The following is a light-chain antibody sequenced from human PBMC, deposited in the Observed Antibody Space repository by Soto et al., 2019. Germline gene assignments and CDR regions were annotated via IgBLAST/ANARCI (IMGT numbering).Light chain of an antibody. Sequence: EIVLTQSPGTLSLSPGERATLSCRASQSVSSSYLAWYQQKPGQAPRLLIYGASSRATGIPDRFSGSGSGTDFTLTISRLEPEDFAVYYGQQYGSSPGALTFGGGTKVEIK. J-gene: IGKJ4*01. CDR1: QSVSSSY. CDR2: GAS. V-gene: IGKV3-20*01. CDR3: QQYGSSPGALT.